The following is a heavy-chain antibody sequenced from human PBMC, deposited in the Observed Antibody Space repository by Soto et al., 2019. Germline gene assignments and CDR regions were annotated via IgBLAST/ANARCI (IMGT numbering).Heavy chain of an antibody. CDR1: GGSINSGGYY. CDR3: ARSSISKKIDY. J-gene: IGHJ4*02. Sequence: QVQLQESGPGLVKPSQTLPLTCSVSGGSINSGGYYWTWIRQHPGKGLEWIGNIYYSGSTSYKPSLKSRVTISIDTSKTHFSLKLSSVTAADTAVYYCARSSISKKIDYWGQGTLVTVSS. V-gene: IGHV4-31*03. CDR2: IYYSGST. D-gene: IGHD2-2*01.